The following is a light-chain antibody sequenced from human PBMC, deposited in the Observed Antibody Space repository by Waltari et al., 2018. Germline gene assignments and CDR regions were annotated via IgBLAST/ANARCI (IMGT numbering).Light chain of an antibody. CDR2: VNN. J-gene: IGLJ2*01. V-gene: IGLV1-44*01. CDR3: ETWDDRLGGPV. CDR1: TSDIGSTS. Sequence: QSVLTQAPSASGTPGQRVTISCSGSTSDIGSTSVNWYQQLPGTAPQLLIYVNNQRPSGVPDRFSGSKSGTSASLAISGLQSDDEADYYCETWDDRLGGPVFGGGTKLTVL.